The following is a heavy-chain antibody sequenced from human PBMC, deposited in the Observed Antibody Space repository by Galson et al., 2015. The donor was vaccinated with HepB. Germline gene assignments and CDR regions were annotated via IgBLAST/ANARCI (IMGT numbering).Heavy chain of an antibody. CDR2: ISSSSSTI. D-gene: IGHD1-26*01. Sequence: SLRLSCAASGFTFSSYSMNWVRQAPGKGLEWVSYISSSSSTIYYADSVKGRFTISRDNAKNSLYLQMNSLRAEDTAVYYCARGLVGATRLGSASSWGQGTLVTVSS. J-gene: IGHJ4*02. CDR1: GFTFSSYS. CDR3: ARGLVGATRLGSASS. V-gene: IGHV3-48*01.